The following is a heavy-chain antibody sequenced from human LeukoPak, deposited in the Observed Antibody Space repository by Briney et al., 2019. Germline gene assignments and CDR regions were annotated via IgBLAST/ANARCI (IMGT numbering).Heavy chain of an antibody. CDR1: GFTFSSYA. D-gene: IGHD3-3*01. J-gene: IGHJ6*02. CDR2: ISGSGGST. V-gene: IGHV3-23*01. Sequence: GGPLRLSCAASGFTFSSYAMSWVRQAPGKGLEWVSAISGSGGSTYYADSVKGRFTISRDNSKNTLYLQMNSLRAEDTAVYYCAKGTLKATIFGVVPFYYYGMDVWGQGTTVTVSS. CDR3: AKGTLKATIFGVVPFYYYGMDV.